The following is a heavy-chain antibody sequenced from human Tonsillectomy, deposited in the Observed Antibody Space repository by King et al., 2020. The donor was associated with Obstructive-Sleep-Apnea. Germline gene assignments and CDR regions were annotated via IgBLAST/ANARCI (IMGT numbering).Heavy chain of an antibody. D-gene: IGHD3-9*01. V-gene: IGHV1-18*01. CDR1: GYTFTSYG. CDR2: ISASNGNT. J-gene: IGHJ4*02. CDR3: ARGGYDILTGYYAGRDVDFDY. Sequence: QLVQSGAGVKKPGASVKVSCTASGYTFTSYGISWVRQAPGQGLEWMGWISASNGNTNYAQKLQGRVTMTTDTSTSTAYMELRSLRSDDTAVYYCARGGYDILTGYYAGRDVDFDYWGQGALVTVSS.